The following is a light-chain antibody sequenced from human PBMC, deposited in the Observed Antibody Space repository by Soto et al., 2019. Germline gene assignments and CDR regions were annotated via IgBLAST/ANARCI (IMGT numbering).Light chain of an antibody. CDR2: GAS. Sequence: IVLTQSPDTLSLSPGERATLSCRASQDVASTYLAWYQQKPGQAPRLLIYGASGRAAGVAERFSGSGSGTQFTLTISXLEPEDFAVYYCQYYDTSRTFAQGTKVDTK. CDR3: QYYDTSRT. J-gene: IGKJ1*01. CDR1: QDVASTY. V-gene: IGKV3-20*01.